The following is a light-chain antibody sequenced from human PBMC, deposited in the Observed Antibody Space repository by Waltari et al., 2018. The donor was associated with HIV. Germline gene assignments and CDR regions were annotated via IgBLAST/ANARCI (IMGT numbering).Light chain of an antibody. CDR1: SSDDGGYNY. CDR3: CSYAGSYTSWV. V-gene: IGLV2-11*01. CDR2: DVS. Sequence: QSALTQPRSVSGSPGQSVTISCTGTSSDDGGYNYVSWYQQQPGKAPKLMIYDVSKWPSGVPVRFSGSKSGNTASLTISGLQAEDEADYYCCSYAGSYTSWVFGGGTKLTVL. J-gene: IGLJ3*02.